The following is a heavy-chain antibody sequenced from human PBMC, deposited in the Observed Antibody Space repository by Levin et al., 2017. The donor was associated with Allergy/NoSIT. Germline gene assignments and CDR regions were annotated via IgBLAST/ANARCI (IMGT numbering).Heavy chain of an antibody. Sequence: GESLKISCKGSGYSFTSYWIGWVRQMPGKGLEWMGIIYPGDSDTRYSPSFQGQVTISADKSISTAYLQWSSLKASDTAMYYCARWYSSSWYIGNYFDYWGQGTLVTVSS. D-gene: IGHD6-13*01. V-gene: IGHV5-51*01. CDR2: IYPGDSDT. J-gene: IGHJ4*02. CDR3: ARWYSSSWYIGNYFDY. CDR1: GYSFTSYW.